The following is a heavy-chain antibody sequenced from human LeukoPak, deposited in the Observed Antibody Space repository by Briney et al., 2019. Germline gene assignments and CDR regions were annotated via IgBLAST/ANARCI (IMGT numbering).Heavy chain of an antibody. J-gene: IGHJ6*02. D-gene: IGHD6-13*01. CDR2: IYYSGST. CDR1: GGSISSGGYY. CDR3: ARGVAAAEPYYYYYGMDV. Sequence: SETLSLTCTVSGGSISSGGYYWGWIRQPPGKGLEWIGSIYYSGSTYYNPSLKSRVTISVDTSKNQFSLKLSSVTAADTAVYYCARGVAAAEPYYYYYGMDVWGQGTTVTVSS. V-gene: IGHV4-39*07.